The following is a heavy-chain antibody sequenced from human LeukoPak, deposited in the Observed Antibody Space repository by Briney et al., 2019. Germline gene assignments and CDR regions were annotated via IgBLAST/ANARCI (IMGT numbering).Heavy chain of an antibody. CDR1: GGSISSSSYY. J-gene: IGHJ6*03. Sequence: SETLPLTGTVSGGSISSSSYYWGWIRQPPGKGLEWIGSIYYSGSTYYNPSLKSRVNIFVDTSKNQFSLNLRSVTAADTAVYYCARVARGCDSVEWDYYYYYMDVWGKGTTVTVSS. CDR2: IYYSGST. CDR3: ARVARGCDSVEWDYYYYYMDV. D-gene: IGHD5-12*01. V-gene: IGHV4-39*01.